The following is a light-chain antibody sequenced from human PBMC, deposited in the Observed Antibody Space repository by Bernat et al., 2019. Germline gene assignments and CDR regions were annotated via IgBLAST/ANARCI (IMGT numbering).Light chain of an antibody. CDR1: SSNIGAAYD. CDR2: NNN. Sequence: QSVLAQPPSVSGAPGQRVTISCTGSSSNIGAAYDVHWYQQLPGTPPKLLIYNNNNRPSGVSDQFSASKSGTSASLAISDLQAEDEADYYCQSFDSSLGNSYVFGTGTKVTVL. CDR3: QSFDSSLGNSYV. J-gene: IGLJ1*01. V-gene: IGLV1-40*01.